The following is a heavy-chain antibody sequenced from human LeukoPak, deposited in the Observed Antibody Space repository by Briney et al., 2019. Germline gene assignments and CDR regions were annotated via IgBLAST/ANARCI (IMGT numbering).Heavy chain of an antibody. CDR3: AKGARGSSSWYFDF. J-gene: IGHJ2*01. V-gene: IGHV3-9*01. CDR2: ISWDSGNI. CDR1: GFTFDDYA. Sequence: PGRSLRLSCAASGFTFDDYAMHWVWQAPGKGLEWVSSISWDSGNIGYADSVKGRFTISRDNAKNSLDLQMNSLTTDDTALYYCAKGARGSSSWYFDFWGRGSLVTVSS.